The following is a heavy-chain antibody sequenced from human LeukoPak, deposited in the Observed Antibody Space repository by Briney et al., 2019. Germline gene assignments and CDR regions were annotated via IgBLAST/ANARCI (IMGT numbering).Heavy chain of an antibody. D-gene: IGHD2-2*01. V-gene: IGHV3-23*01. CDR3: ATQGVLTMRDY. J-gene: IGHJ4*02. Sequence: PGGSLRLSCAASGFTFSDYYMSWVRQAPGKGLEWVSAISGSGGSTYYADSVKGRFTISRDNSKNTLYLQMNSLRAEDTAVYYCATQGVLTMRDYWGQGTLVTVSS. CDR2: ISGSGGST. CDR1: GFTFSDYY.